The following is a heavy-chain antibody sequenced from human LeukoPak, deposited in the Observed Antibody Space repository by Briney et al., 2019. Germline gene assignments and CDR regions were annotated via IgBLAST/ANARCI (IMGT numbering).Heavy chain of an antibody. Sequence: SETLSLTCTVSDSYMSSYYWSWLRQPPGKGLEWIGYIYYSGSTKYNPSLKSRVTISVDRSKNQFSLKLSSVHAGDKAGYFYGRVGTTSLWYFDLWGRGTLVTVSS. CDR2: IYYSGST. V-gene: IGHV4-59*01. CDR1: DSYMSSYY. D-gene: IGHD2/OR15-2a*01. CDR3: GRVGTTSLWYFDL. J-gene: IGHJ2*01.